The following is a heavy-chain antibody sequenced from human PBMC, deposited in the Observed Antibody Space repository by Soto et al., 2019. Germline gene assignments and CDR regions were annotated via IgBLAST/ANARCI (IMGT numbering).Heavy chain of an antibody. CDR1: GFSISTYG. D-gene: IGHD1-1*01. V-gene: IGHV3-23*01. J-gene: IGHJ4*02. Sequence: EVQLLESGGGLAQPGGSLRLSCAAYGFSISTYGVTWVCQAPGKGLERVSGFSGSSGNTYYADSVKGRFTISRDNSKNAVYLQMNSLRAEDTAVYYCARWNGYGYSWGQGTLVTVSS. CDR2: FSGSSGNT. CDR3: ARWNGYGYS.